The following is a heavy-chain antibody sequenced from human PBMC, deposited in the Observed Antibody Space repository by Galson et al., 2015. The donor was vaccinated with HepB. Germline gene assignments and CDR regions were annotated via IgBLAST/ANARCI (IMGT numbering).Heavy chain of an antibody. CDR3: ARDFGFGLDY. CDR2: IWYDGSIK. CDR1: GFAFSSYG. V-gene: IGHV3-33*01. D-gene: IGHD3-10*01. J-gene: IGHJ4*02. Sequence: SLRLSCAASGFAFSSYGMYWVRRAPGKGLEWVAMIWYDGSIKYYKDSVRGRVTVSRDNSRNTVYLQMSGLRAEDTAVYYCARDFGFGLDYWGQGTLVTVSS.